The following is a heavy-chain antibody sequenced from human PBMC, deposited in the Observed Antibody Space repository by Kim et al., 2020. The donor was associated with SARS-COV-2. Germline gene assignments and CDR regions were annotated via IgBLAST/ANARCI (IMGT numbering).Heavy chain of an antibody. CDR3: ARDMNPTVYDY. CDR2: KT. Sequence: KTKYSQKFQGRVTITRDTSANTAYMDPSSLTSEDTAIYYCARDMNPTVYDYWGQGTLVTVSS. D-gene: IGHD4-4*01. V-gene: IGHV1-3*01. J-gene: IGHJ4*02.